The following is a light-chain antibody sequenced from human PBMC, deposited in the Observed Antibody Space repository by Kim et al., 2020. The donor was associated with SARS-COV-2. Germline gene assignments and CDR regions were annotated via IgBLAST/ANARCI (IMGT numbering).Light chain of an antibody. CDR1: QSVTRNY. CDR2: GAS. J-gene: IGKJ5*01. V-gene: IGKV3-20*01. CDR3: QQYSTSPIT. Sequence: EIVLTQSPGTLSLSPGERATLSCRASQSVTRNYLAWYQQIPGQAPRLLIYGASSRATGIPDRFSGSGSGTDFTLTISRLEPEDFAVYYCQQYSTSPITFGLGTRLEIK.